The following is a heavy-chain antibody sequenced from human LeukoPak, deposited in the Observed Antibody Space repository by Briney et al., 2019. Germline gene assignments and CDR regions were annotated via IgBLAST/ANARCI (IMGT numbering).Heavy chain of an antibody. Sequence: GGSLRLSCAAAGFTFSTSGMSWVRQTPGKGLEWASAISGSGGSTYYADSVKGRFTISRDNSKNTLYLQMNSLRAEDTAVYYCAKEGKTRKWNYFQAKPVYWGQGTLVTVSS. CDR1: GFTFSTSG. D-gene: IGHD1-20*01. CDR2: ISGSGGST. CDR3: AKEGKTRKWNYFQAKPVY. V-gene: IGHV3-23*01. J-gene: IGHJ4*02.